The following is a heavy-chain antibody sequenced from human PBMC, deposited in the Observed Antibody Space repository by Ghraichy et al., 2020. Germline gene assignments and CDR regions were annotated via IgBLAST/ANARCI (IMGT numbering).Heavy chain of an antibody. CDR3: ARVLTYGDYELDH. CDR1: GFTFSTHW. Sequence: ETLSLTCEASGFTFSTHWFHWVRQVPGKGLVWVARINSDGRSTGYADSVKGRFTISRDNAKNTLYLQMNSLTVEDTAIYYCARVLTYGDYELDHWGRGTLVTISS. CDR2: INSDGRST. V-gene: IGHV3-74*01. J-gene: IGHJ4*02. D-gene: IGHD4-17*01.